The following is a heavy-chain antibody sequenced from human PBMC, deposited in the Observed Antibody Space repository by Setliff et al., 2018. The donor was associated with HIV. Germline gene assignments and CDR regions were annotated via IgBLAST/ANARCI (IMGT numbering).Heavy chain of an antibody. D-gene: IGHD4-17*01. CDR3: AKGAGFYGDYTFDH. V-gene: IGHV4-59*11. J-gene: IGHJ4*02. Sequence: PSETLSLTCTVSGDSINTHYWSWIRQSPGKAFEWIGYIYSTGSTNYNPSLQSRVTISMVASRNQFSLKVTSVTAADTAVYYCAKGAGFYGDYTFDHWGQGRQVTVSS. CDR2: IYSTGST. CDR1: GDSINTHY.